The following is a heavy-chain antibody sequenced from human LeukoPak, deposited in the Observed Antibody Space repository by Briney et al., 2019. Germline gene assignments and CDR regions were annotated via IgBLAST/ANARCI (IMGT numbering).Heavy chain of an antibody. CDR3: ARFTGYYYDSSGYLGSYYFDY. J-gene: IGHJ4*02. V-gene: IGHV5-51*01. D-gene: IGHD3-22*01. CDR2: IYPGDSDT. CDR1: GYSFASYW. Sequence: GESLKISCKGSGYSFASYWIGWVRQMPGKGLEWMGIIYPGDSDTRYSPSFQGQVTISADKSISTAYLQWSSLKASDTAMYYCARFTGYYYDSSGYLGSYYFDYWGQGTLVTVSS.